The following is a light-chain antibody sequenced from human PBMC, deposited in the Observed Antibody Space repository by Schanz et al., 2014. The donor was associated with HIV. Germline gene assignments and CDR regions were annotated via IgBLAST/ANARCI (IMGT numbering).Light chain of an antibody. V-gene: IGKV3-20*01. CDR3: QQYGVSPPWT. Sequence: EIVMTQSPGTLSVSPGERATLSCRASQTVSNNLAWYQQKPGQAPRLLIYGASSRASGIPDRFSGSGSGTDFTLTISGLEPEDFAVYYCQQYGVSPPWTFGQGTRVEIK. CDR2: GAS. CDR1: QTVSNN. J-gene: IGKJ1*01.